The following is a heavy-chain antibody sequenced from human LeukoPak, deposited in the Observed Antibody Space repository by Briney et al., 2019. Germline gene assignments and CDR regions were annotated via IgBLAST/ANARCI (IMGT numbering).Heavy chain of an antibody. CDR3: AKYPTTGYSYYFDY. Sequence: GGSLRLSCAASGFTFSSYAMSWVRQAPGKGLEWVSGISGSGGTTYSADSVRGRFTISRDDSKNTLYLQMNSLRAEDTAVYYCAKYPTTGYSYYFDYWGQGTLVTVS. CDR1: GFTFSSYA. J-gene: IGHJ4*02. V-gene: IGHV3-23*01. D-gene: IGHD3-9*01. CDR2: ISGSGGTT.